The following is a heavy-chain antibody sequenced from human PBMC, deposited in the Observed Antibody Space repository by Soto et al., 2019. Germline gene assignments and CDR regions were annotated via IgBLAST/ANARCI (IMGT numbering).Heavy chain of an antibody. CDR2: ISGSGGST. Sequence: EVQLLESGGGLVQPGGSLRLSCAASVFTFSSYAMSWVRQAPGKGLEWVSAISGSGGSTYYADSVKGRFTISRDNSKNTLYLQMNSMRAEDTAGYYCANLRFVEWLFLDYYYGMDVWGQGTTVTVSS. D-gene: IGHD3-3*01. CDR1: VFTFSSYA. V-gene: IGHV3-23*01. J-gene: IGHJ6*02. CDR3: ANLRFVEWLFLDYYYGMDV.